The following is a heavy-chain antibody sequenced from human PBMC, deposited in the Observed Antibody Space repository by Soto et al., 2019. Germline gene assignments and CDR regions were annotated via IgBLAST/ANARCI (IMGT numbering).Heavy chain of an antibody. Sequence: QVQLQESGPGLVKPSQTLSLTCTVSGDLIRSENYYWSWIRQHPGKGLEWIGCIHNSGSTYYNPSLKSRVIISIDMSKNQFSLKLNSVTAADTAMYYCTRGVAYWGQGTLVTVSS. CDR3: TRGVAY. CDR2: IHNSGST. V-gene: IGHV4-31*03. CDR1: GDLIRSENYY. J-gene: IGHJ4*02.